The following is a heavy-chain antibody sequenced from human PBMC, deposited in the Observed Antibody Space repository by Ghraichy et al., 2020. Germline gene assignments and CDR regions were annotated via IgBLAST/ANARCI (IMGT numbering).Heavy chain of an antibody. D-gene: IGHD2-2*01. CDR1: GYTFTSYG. CDR2: ISAYNGNT. V-gene: IGHV1-18*04. Sequence: ASVKVSCKASGYTFTSYGISWVRQAPGQGLEWMGWISAYNGNTNYAQKLQGRVTMTTDTSTSTAYMELRSLRSDDTAVYYCARSPYALPAEYFQHWGQGTLVTVSS. J-gene: IGHJ1*01. CDR3: ARSPYALPAEYFQH.